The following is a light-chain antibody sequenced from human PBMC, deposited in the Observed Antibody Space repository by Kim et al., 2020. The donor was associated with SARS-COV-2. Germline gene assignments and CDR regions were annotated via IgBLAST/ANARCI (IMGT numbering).Light chain of an antibody. CDR1: QSVGSSY. Sequence: WYPGERATPSGGASQSVGSSYLVWYQQKPGQAPRHLIYGESRRATGIQDRFSGSESGTDFTLDISRLEPEDFAEYYCQYYGDSLTFGGGTKVDSK. V-gene: IGKV3-20*01. J-gene: IGKJ4*01. CDR3: QYYGDSLT. CDR2: GES.